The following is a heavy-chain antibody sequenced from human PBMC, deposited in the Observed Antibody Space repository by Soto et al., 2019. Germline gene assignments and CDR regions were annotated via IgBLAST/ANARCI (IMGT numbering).Heavy chain of an antibody. V-gene: IGHV1-46*01. J-gene: IGHJ4*02. Sequence: ASVRVSCKXSGYTFTSYYMHWVRQAPGQGLEWMGIINPSGGSTSYAQKFQGRVTMTRDTSTSTVYMELSSLRSEDTAVYYCARDQRYYDSSGPLGYWGQGTLVTVSS. CDR3: ARDQRYYDSSGPLGY. CDR2: INPSGGST. CDR1: GYTFTSYY. D-gene: IGHD3-22*01.